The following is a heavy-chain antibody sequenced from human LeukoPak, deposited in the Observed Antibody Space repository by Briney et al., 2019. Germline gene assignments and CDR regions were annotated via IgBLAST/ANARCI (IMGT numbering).Heavy chain of an antibody. CDR3: AREGAVTTGEGYFDY. V-gene: IGHV1-2*06. CDR2: INPNSGGT. Sequence: ASVKVSCKASGYTFTGYYMHWVRQAPGQGLEWMGRINPNSGGTNYAQKFQGRVTMTRHTSTSTVYMELSSLRSEDTAVYYCAREGAVTTGEGYFDYWGQGTLVTVSS. J-gene: IGHJ4*02. D-gene: IGHD4-17*01. CDR1: GYTFTGYY.